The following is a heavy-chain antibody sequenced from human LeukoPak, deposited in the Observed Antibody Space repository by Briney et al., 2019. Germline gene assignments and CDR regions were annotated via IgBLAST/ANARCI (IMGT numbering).Heavy chain of an antibody. CDR3: TTASDCGAFDH. V-gene: IGHV3-15*01. D-gene: IGHD4-17*01. CDR2: LKSKNDGGTT. J-gene: IGHJ4*02. CDR1: GFAFSYAW. Sequence: GGSLRLSCAASGFAFSYAWMNWVRQSPGRGLEWVGLLKSKNDGGTTDYAAPVNGRFTISRDDSKSTLFLHMNSLNVEDTAVYYCTTASDCGAFDHWGQGTLLTVSS.